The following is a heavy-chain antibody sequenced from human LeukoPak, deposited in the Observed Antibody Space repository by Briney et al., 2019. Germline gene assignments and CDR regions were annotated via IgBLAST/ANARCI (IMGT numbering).Heavy chain of an antibody. Sequence: GASVKVSCKASGYIFTSHYIHWVRQAPGQGLEWMGIINPSGGSTSYAQEFQGRVTMTRDTSTRTVYMEVRSLRSEDTAVYYCARDFSNSSWYRATAGLDYWGQGALVTVCS. D-gene: IGHD6-13*01. CDR2: INPSGGST. CDR3: ARDFSNSSWYRATAGLDY. J-gene: IGHJ4*02. CDR1: GYIFTSHY. V-gene: IGHV1-46*01.